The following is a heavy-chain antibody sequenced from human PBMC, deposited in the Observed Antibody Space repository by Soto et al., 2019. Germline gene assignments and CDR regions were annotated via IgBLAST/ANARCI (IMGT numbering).Heavy chain of an antibody. J-gene: IGHJ6*02. CDR1: GYTFTSYG. V-gene: IGHV1-18*01. CDR3: ARSAGRLGVPLYYYYGMDV. D-gene: IGHD2-2*01. CDR2: ISAYNGNT. Sequence: QVQLVQSGAEVKKPGASVKVSCKASGYTFTSYGISWVRQAPGQGLEWMGWISAYNGNTNYAQKLQGRVTMTTDTTTSTASMELRSLRSDDTAVYSCARSAGRLGVPLYYYYGMDVWGQGTTVTVSS.